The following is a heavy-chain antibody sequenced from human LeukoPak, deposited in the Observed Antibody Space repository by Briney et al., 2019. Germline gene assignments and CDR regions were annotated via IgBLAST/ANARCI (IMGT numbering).Heavy chain of an antibody. J-gene: IGHJ3*02. CDR3: ARSRAETVPVWGSYRHHDAFDI. V-gene: IGHV5-51*01. CDR2: IYPGDSDT. CDR1: GYSFTNYW. Sequence: GESLKISCKGSGYSFTNYWIGWVRQMPGKGLEWMGIIYPGDSDTTYKPSFQGQVTISADKSISTAYLQWSSLKASDTATYYCARSRAETVPVWGSYRHHDAFDIWGQGTMVTVSS. D-gene: IGHD3-16*02.